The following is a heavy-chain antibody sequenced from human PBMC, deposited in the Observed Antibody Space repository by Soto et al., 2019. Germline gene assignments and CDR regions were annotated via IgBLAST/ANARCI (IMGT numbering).Heavy chain of an antibody. D-gene: IGHD2-21*01. CDR1: GFTFSTYA. CDR2: ISDGYDGP. CDR3: AKGGIGSATGLDF. J-gene: IGHJ4*02. Sequence: EVQLLESGGGLVQPGGSLRLSCAASGFTFSTYAMTWVRQAPGKGLEWISSISDGYDGPYYADSVTGRFTISRDNSKSTVSLQMNSLRADDTALYYCAKGGIGSATGLDFWGQGTLVTVSS. V-gene: IGHV3-23*01.